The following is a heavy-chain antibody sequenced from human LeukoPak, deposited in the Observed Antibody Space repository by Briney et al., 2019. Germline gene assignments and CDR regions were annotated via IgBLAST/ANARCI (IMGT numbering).Heavy chain of an antibody. CDR2: IGSSGSTI. J-gene: IGHJ6*03. Sequence: GGSLRLSCAASGFTFSSYEMNWVRQAPGKGLEWVSYIGSSGSTIYYADSVKGRFTISRDNAKNSLYLQMNSLRAEDTAVYYCARVRGGGTTLVYYYMDVWGKGTTVTVSS. D-gene: IGHD1-1*01. CDR1: GFTFSSYE. V-gene: IGHV3-48*03. CDR3: ARVRGGGTTLVYYYMDV.